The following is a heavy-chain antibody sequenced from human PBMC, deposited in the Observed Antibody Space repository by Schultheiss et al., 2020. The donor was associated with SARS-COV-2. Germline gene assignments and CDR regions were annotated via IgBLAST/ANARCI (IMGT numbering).Heavy chain of an antibody. CDR3: AQLVPGPSDV. D-gene: IGHD2-8*02. Sequence: GASLKISCAASGFTFSSYGMHWVRQAPGKGLEWVAFIRYDGSNKYYADSVKGRFTISRDNSKNTLYLQMNSLRAEDTAVYYCAQLVPGPSDVWGKGTTVTVSS. J-gene: IGHJ6*04. V-gene: IGHV3-30*02. CDR2: IRYDGSNK. CDR1: GFTFSSYG.